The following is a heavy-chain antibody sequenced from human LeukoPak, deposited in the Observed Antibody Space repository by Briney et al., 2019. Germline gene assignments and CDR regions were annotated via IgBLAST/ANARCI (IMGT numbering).Heavy chain of an antibody. CDR3: AKESGKFDY. J-gene: IGHJ4*02. Sequence: GGSLRLSCAASGFTFSSYNMKWVRQAPGKGLEWVSSISSRSSYIFYADSVKGRFSISRDNSKNSLYLQMNSLRSEDTAMYYCAKESGKFDYWGQGTLVAVSS. CDR2: ISSRSSYI. V-gene: IGHV3-21*04. CDR1: GFTFSSYN.